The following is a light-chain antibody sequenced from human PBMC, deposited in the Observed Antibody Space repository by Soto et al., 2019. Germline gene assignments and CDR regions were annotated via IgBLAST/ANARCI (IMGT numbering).Light chain of an antibody. J-gene: IGKJ1*01. CDR3: QYYGTSPQT. CDR2: GAS. V-gene: IGKV3-20*01. CDR1: QSVSSN. Sequence: IVLTQSPGTLSLSPGERATLSCRASQSVSSNLAWYQQKPGQAPRRLIYGASSRATGIPERFSGSGSGTDFTLTISRLEPEDFAVYYCQYYGTSPQTFGQGTKVDIK.